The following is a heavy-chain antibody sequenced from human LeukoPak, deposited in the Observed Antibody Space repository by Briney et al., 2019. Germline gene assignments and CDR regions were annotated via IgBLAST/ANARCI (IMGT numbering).Heavy chain of an antibody. CDR1: GFTFSSYG. CDR3: AKDNARAVNSGSYSQDY. J-gene: IGHJ4*02. V-gene: IGHV3-23*01. D-gene: IGHD1-26*01. Sequence: PGGSLRLSCAASGFTFSSYGMSWVRQAPGKGLEWVSAISGSGGSTYYADSVKGRFTISRDNSKNTLYLQMNSLRAEDTAVYYCAKDNARAVNSGSYSQDYWGQGTLVTVSS. CDR2: ISGSGGST.